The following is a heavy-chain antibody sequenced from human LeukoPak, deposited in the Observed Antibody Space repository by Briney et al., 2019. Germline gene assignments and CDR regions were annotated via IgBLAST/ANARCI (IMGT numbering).Heavy chain of an antibody. CDR3: ARHRLELRGPLTPTYNWFDP. V-gene: IGHV4-39*01. CDR2: IYYSGST. J-gene: IGHJ5*02. CDR1: GGSVSTSNYY. D-gene: IGHD1-7*01. Sequence: PSETLSLTCRVSGGSVSTSNYYWGWIRQPPGKGLEWIGSIYYSGSTYYNPSLKSRVTISVDTSKNQFSLKLSSVTAADTAVYYCARHRLELRGPLTPTYNWFDPWGQGTLVTVSS.